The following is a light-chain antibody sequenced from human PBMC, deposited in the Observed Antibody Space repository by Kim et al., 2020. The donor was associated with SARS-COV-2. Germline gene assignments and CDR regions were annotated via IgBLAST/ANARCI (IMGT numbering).Light chain of an antibody. CDR2: DVT. CDR1: SSDIGRYNF. J-gene: IGLJ3*02. V-gene: IGLV2-14*03. Sequence: GQSITISCTGTSSDIGRYNFVSWYQQLPGKAPKLIIYDVTNRPSGVSNLFSGSKSGSTASLTISGLQTEDEADYYCSSFTTSSSLVFGGGTQLTVL. CDR3: SSFTTSSSLV.